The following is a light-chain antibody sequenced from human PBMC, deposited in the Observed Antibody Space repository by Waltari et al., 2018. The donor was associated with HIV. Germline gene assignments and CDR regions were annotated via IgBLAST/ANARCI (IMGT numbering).Light chain of an antibody. J-gene: IGLJ3*02. V-gene: IGLV2-14*03. CDR2: DVS. CDR1: SSDIGGYNY. Sequence: QSALTQPASVSGSPGQSITISCTGTSSDIGGYNYVSWYQQHPGKVPKVVIYDVSDRPSGISNRFSGSKSGNTASLTISGLQAEDEASYYCSSYTTSNTWVFGGGTRLTVL. CDR3: SSYTTSNTWV.